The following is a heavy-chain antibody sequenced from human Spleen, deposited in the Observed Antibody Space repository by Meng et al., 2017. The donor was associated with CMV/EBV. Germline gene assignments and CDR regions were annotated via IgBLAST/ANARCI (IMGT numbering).Heavy chain of an antibody. CDR3: APHWAYCTSTVCPV. CDR2: ISWNSGTV. CDR1: GFTFDDYA. Sequence: GGSLRLSCAASGFTFDDYAMHWVRQAPGKGLEWVSGISWNSGTVGYADSVKGRFTISRDNAQNSLYLQMNSLRADDTAVYYCAPHWAYCTSTVCPVWGQGTLVTVSS. J-gene: IGHJ4*02. D-gene: IGHD2/OR15-2a*01. V-gene: IGHV3-9*01.